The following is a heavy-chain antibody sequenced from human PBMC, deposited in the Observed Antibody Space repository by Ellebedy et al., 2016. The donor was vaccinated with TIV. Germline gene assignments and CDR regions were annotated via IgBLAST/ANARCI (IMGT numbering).Heavy chain of an antibody. J-gene: IGHJ5*02. CDR2: IYDTGST. D-gene: IGHD3-16*01. CDR1: GVSVINYY. V-gene: IGHV4-59*02. CDR3: ARGGAWFDP. Sequence: SETLSLTCSVSGVSVINYYWSWIRQPPGKGLEWIGYIYDTGSTNYNPSLKSRVTMSVDTSKNQFSLRLTSVTAADTAVYFCARGGAWFDPWGQGSLVTVSS.